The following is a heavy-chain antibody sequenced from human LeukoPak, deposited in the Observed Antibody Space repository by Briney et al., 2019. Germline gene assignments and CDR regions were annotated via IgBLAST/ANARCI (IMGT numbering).Heavy chain of an antibody. CDR2: ISYDGSNK. CDR3: ANDSSGQFDD. D-gene: IGHD6-19*01. CDR1: AFTFSSHD. Sequence: GGSLRLSCAASAFTFSSHDMHWVRQAPGKGLEWMAVISYDGSNKYFADSVAGRFTISRDNSKNTLYLQMNSLRGDDTAMYYCANDSSGQFDDWGQGTLVTVSS. V-gene: IGHV3-30*18. J-gene: IGHJ4*02.